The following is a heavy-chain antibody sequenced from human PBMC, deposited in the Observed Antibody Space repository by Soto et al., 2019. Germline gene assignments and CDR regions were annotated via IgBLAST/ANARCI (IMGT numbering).Heavy chain of an antibody. Sequence: SETLSLTCTVSGGSISSSSYYWGWIRQPPGKGLEWIGSIYYSGSTYYNPSLKSRVTISVDTSKNQSSLKLSSVTAADTAVYYCARHIHHPGSSLLDYWGQGTLVTVSS. D-gene: IGHD5-18*01. CDR3: ARHIHHPGSSLLDY. V-gene: IGHV4-39*01. CDR2: IYYSGST. CDR1: GGSISSSSYY. J-gene: IGHJ4*02.